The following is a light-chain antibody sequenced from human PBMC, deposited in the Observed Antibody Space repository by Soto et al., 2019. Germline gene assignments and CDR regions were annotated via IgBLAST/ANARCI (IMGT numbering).Light chain of an antibody. CDR1: SGDVGGFSY. V-gene: IGLV2-14*01. CDR3: SSFTSSSSVV. Sequence: QSALAQPASVSGSPGQSITISCTETSGDVGGFSYVSWYQQHPGKAPKLILYDVSDRPSGVSNRFSGSKSGNTASLTISGLQDEDEANYYCSSFTSSSSVVFGGGTKLTVL. CDR2: DVS. J-gene: IGLJ2*01.